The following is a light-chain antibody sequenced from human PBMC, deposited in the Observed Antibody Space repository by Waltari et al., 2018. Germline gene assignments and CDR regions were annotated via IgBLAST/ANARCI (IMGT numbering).Light chain of an antibody. CDR1: HSVSNNY. CDR3: QQYGSTPLT. J-gene: IGKJ4*02. Sequence: EIVLTQSPGTLSLSAGETATLPCRARHSVSNNYLHWYQQKPGKAPRLLIYGASSRPTGIPDRFSASGSGTDFTLTISSLEPEDFASYYCQQYGSTPLTFGGGTKVEIK. CDR2: GAS. V-gene: IGKV3-20*01.